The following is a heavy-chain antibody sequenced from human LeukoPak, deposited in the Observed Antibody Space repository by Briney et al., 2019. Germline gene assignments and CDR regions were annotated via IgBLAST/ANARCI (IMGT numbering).Heavy chain of an antibody. CDR3: ARQKQLGLFDS. V-gene: IGHV4-61*01. J-gene: IGHJ4*02. D-gene: IGHD1-1*01. CDR1: GASVSSGSYY. CDR2: FQYSGRN. Sequence: PSETLSLTCTVSGASVSSGSYYWAWIRQPPGKGLEWIGYFQYSGRNNYNPSLKSRVTMSTDMSKNQFSLKLSSVTAADTAMYYCARQKQLGLFDSWGQGVLVTVSS.